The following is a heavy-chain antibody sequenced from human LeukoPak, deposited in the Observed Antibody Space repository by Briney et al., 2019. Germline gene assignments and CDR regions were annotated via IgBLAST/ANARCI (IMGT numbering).Heavy chain of an antibody. CDR3: ARGAKFRSYGSGTYYTSLPFDP. CDR2: INDGNGNT. V-gene: IGHV1-3*03. CDR1: GYTFTSYV. J-gene: IGHJ5*02. D-gene: IGHD3-10*01. Sequence: ASVKVSCKASGYTFTSYVMHWVRQAPGQGLEWMGCINDGNGNTKYSQEFQGRVTITRDTSAGTAYMELSSLRSEDMAVYYCARGAKFRSYGSGTYYTSLPFDPWGQGTLVTVSS.